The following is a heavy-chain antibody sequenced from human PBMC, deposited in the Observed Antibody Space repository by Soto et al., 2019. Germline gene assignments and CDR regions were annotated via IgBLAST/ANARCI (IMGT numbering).Heavy chain of an antibody. V-gene: IGHV3-23*01. Sequence: PGGSLRLSCAASGFTFSSYAMSWVRQAPGKGLEWVSAISGSGGSTYYADSVKGRFTISRDNSKNTLYLQMSSLRAEDTAVYYCAKDAAVRITMVRGVRGWFDPWGQGTLVTVSS. J-gene: IGHJ5*02. CDR1: GFTFSSYA. D-gene: IGHD3-10*01. CDR2: ISGSGGST. CDR3: AKDAAVRITMVRGVRGWFDP.